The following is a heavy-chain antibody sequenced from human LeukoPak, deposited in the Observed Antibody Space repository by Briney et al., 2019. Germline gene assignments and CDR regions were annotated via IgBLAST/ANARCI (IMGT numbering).Heavy chain of an antibody. D-gene: IGHD3-22*01. CDR1: GGSVSSYY. CDR2: IYYSGST. CDR3: ARATYYYDSSGYYSRGFLAFDI. V-gene: IGHV4-59*02. J-gene: IGHJ3*02. Sequence: SETLSLTCTVSGGSVSSYYWSWIRQPPGKGLEWIGYIYYSGSTNYNPSLKSRVTISVDTSKNQFSLKLSSVTAADTAVYYCARATYYYDSSGYYSRGFLAFDIWGQGTMVTVSS.